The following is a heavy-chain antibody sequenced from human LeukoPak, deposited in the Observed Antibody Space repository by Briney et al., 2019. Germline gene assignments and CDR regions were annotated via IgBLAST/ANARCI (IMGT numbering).Heavy chain of an antibody. V-gene: IGHV4-34*01. CDR2: INHSGST. CDR3: AGTNYYDSSGYYFDY. CDR1: GGSFSGYY. J-gene: IGHJ4*02. Sequence: SETLSLTCAVYGGSFSGYYWSWICQPPGKGLEWIGEINHSGSTNYNPSLKSRVTISVDTSKNQFSLKLSSVTAADTAVYYCAGTNYYDSSGYYFDYWGQGTLVTVSS. D-gene: IGHD3-22*01.